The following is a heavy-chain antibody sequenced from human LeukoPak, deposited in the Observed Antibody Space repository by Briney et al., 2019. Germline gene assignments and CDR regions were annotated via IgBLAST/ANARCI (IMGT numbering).Heavy chain of an antibody. CDR3: ARAIEVGAMTPFDY. J-gene: IGHJ4*02. D-gene: IGHD1-26*01. CDR1: GFIFSDFG. Sequence: GSLRLSCAASGFIFSDFGMNWVRQTPGKGLEWIGSIYHSGSTYYNPSLKSRVTISVDTSKNQFSLKLTSVTAADTAVYYCARAIEVGAMTPFDYWGQGTLVTVSS. V-gene: IGHV4-38-2*01. CDR2: IYHSGST.